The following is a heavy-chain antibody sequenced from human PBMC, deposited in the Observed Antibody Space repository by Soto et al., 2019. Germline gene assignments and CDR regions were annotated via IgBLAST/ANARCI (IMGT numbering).Heavy chain of an antibody. D-gene: IGHD2-15*01. CDR2: ISSSSSTI. CDR3: ARDPWCDAFDI. CDR1: GFTFSSYS. J-gene: IGHJ3*02. Sequence: GGSLRLSCAASGFTFSSYSMNWVRQAPGKGLEWVSYISSSSSTIYYADSVKGRFTISRDNAKNSLYLQMNSLRAEDTAVYYCARDPWCDAFDIWGQGTMVTVSS. V-gene: IGHV3-48*01.